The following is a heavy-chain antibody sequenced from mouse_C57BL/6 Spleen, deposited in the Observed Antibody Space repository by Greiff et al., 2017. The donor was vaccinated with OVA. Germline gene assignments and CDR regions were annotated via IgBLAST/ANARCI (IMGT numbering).Heavy chain of an antibody. CDR2: IHPSDSDT. CDR1: GYTFTSYW. Sequence: QVQLKQPGAELVKPGASVKVSCKASGYTFTSYWMHWVKQRPGQGLEWIGRIHPSDSDTNYNQKFKGKATLTVDKSSSTAYMQLSSLTSEDSAVYYCARDGNSRYWYFDVWGTGTTVTVSS. CDR3: ARDGNSRYWYFDV. D-gene: IGHD2-1*01. V-gene: IGHV1-74*01. J-gene: IGHJ1*03.